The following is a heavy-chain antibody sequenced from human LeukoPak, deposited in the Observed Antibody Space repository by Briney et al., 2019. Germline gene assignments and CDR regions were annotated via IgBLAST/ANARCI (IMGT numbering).Heavy chain of an antibody. Sequence: AGSLSLSCAASGFTFDDYGMSWVRQAPGKGLEWVSGINWNGGSTGYANSVKARFTISRDNAKNSLYLQMNSLRAEDTALYYCAREYSSKNPVNDYWGQGTLVTVSS. CDR3: AREYSSKNPVNDY. V-gene: IGHV3-20*04. CDR1: GFTFDDYG. D-gene: IGHD6-13*01. J-gene: IGHJ4*02. CDR2: INWNGGST.